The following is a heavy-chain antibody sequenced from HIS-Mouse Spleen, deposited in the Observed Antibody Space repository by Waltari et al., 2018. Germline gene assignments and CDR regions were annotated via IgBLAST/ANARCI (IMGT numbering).Heavy chain of an antibody. CDR3: ARDHRNNWAIRD. D-gene: IGHD1-20*01. V-gene: IGHV3-30-3*01. J-gene: IGHJ4*02. CDR1: GFTFSSYA. CDR2: ISYDGSKK. Sequence: QVQLVESGGGVVQPGRSLRLSCAASGFTFSSYAMHWVRQAPGKGLEWVAVISYDGSKKYYADSVKGRFTISRDNSKNTLYLQMNSLRAEDTAVYYCARDHRNNWAIRDWGQGTLVTVSS.